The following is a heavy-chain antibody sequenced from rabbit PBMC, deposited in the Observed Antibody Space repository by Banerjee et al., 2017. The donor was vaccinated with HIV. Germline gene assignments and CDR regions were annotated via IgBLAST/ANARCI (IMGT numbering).Heavy chain of an antibody. V-gene: IGHV1S40*01. CDR3: ARNRGLVVDL. J-gene: IGHJ4*01. CDR1: GFSFSSSSY. Sequence: QSLEESGGDLVKPGASLTLTCTASGFSFSSSSYMCWVRQAPGKGLEWIACIYTGDGGTYYASWAKGRFTISKTSSTTVTLQITSLTAADTATYFCARNRGLVVDLWGPGTLVTVS. D-gene: IGHD4-2*01. CDR2: IYTGDGGT.